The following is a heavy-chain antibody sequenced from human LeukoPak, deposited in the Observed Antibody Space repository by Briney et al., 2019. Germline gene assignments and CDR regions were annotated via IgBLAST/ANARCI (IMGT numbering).Heavy chain of an antibody. D-gene: IGHD1-1*01. CDR2: ISWDGGST. CDR3: AKGRGRGWNDGDFDY. V-gene: IGHV3-43*01. J-gene: IGHJ4*02. CDR1: GFTFDDYT. Sequence: GGSLRLSCAASGFTFDDYTMHWVRQAPGKGLEWVSLISWDGGSTYYADSVKGRFTISRDNSKNSLYLQMNSLRTEDTALYYCAKGRGRGWNDGDFDYWGQGTLVTVSS.